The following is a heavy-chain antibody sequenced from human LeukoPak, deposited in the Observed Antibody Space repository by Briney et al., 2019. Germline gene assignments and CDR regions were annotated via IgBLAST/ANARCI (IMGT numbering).Heavy chain of an antibody. J-gene: IGHJ6*03. Sequence: GASVKVSCKASGCTFSSYAISWVRQAPGQGLEWMGGIIPIFGTANYAQKFQGRVTITTDESTSTAYMELSSLRSEDTAVYYCARVVAEGPYYYYMDVWGKGTTVTVSS. V-gene: IGHV1-69*05. CDR2: IIPIFGTA. CDR3: ARVVAEGPYYYYMDV. CDR1: GCTFSSYA.